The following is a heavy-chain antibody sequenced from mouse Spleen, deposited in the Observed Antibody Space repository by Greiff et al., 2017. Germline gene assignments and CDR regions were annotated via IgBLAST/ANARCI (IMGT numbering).Heavy chain of an antibody. V-gene: IGHV2-2*01. J-gene: IGHJ3*01. D-gene: IGHD2-3*01. CDR3: ARNEEDGYYTWFAY. CDR2: IWSGGST. Sequence: QVQLQQSGPGLVQPSQSLSITCTVSGFSLTSYGVHWVRQSPGKGLEWLGVIWSGGSTDYNAAFISRLSISKDNSKSQVFFKMNSLQADDTAIYYCARNEEDGYYTWFAYWGQGTLVTVSA. CDR1: GFSLTSYG.